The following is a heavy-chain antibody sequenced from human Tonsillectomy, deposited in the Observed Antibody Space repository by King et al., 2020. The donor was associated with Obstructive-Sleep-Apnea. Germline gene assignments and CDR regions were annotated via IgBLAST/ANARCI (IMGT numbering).Heavy chain of an antibody. Sequence: VQLQQSGPRQVKPSQTLSLTCGISGVSVSSNSAAWNWIRQSPSRGLEWLGRTYYRSKWYNDYAVSVKSRITITPDTSKNQFSLQLNSVTPEDTAVYYCARGFDFWNGREDFDYWGQGTLVTVSS. D-gene: IGHD3-3*01. CDR3: ARGFDFWNGREDFDY. J-gene: IGHJ4*02. V-gene: IGHV6-1*01. CDR2: TYYRSKWYN. CDR1: GVSVSSNSAA.